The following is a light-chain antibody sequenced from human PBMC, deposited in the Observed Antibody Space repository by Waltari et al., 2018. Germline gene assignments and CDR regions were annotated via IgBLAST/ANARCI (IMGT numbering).Light chain of an antibody. J-gene: IGLJ3*02. CDR1: SSDVGTYHL. V-gene: IGLV2-23*02. Sequence: QSALTQPASVSGSPGQSITISCTGTSSDVGTYHLVSWYQQHPGKAPKVIIYGVTQRPSGVSNRFSGSKSGNTASLTISGLQAEDEADYYCCSYADGTTSVFGGGTKLTVL. CDR3: CSYADGTTSV. CDR2: GVT.